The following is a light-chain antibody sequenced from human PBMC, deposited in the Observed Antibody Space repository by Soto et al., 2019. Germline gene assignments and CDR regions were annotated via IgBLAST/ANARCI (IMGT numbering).Light chain of an antibody. CDR3: QQYGSSPPYT. CDR1: QSVSSF. CDR2: GAS. V-gene: IGKV3-20*01. Sequence: EIVLTQSPGTLSLSPGERATLSCRASQSVSSFLAWYQQKPGQAPRLLIYGASSRATGIPDRFSGSESGTGFTLTISRLEPEDFAVYYCQQYGSSPPYTFGQGTKLEIK. J-gene: IGKJ2*01.